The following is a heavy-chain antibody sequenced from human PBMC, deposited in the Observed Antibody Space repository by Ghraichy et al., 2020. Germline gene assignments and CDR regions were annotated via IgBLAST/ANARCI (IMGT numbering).Heavy chain of an antibody. Sequence: GGSLRLSCAASGFTFSSYSMNWVRQAPGKGLEWVSYISSSSSTIYYADSVKGRFTISRDNAKNSLYLQMNSLRDEDTAVYYCARDRYYYDSSGYYWGDNWFDPWGQGTLVTVSS. V-gene: IGHV3-48*02. CDR3: ARDRYYYDSSGYYWGDNWFDP. J-gene: IGHJ5*02. D-gene: IGHD3-22*01. CDR2: ISSSSSTI. CDR1: GFTFSSYS.